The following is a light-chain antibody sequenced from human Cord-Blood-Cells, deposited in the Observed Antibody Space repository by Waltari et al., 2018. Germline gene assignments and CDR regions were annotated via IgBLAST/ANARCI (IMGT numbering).Light chain of an antibody. CDR1: HSHNSY. CDR2: AAS. CDR3: QQSYSTPYT. J-gene: IGKJ2*01. V-gene: IGKV1-39*01. Sequence: IQMTQSPSTLPASVLDTVNITSPASHSHNSYLNRYQQKAGKAPTLLIYAASSVQCGVPDRFSGSGSGTDFTLTISSLHPEDFATYDCQQSYSTPYTVGQGTKLEIK.